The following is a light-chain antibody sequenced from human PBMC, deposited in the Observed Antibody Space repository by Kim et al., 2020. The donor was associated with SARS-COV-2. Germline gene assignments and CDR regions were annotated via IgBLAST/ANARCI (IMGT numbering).Light chain of an antibody. CDR2: EVS. J-gene: IGLJ2*01. V-gene: IGLV2-23*02. CDR1: SSDVGSYNL. Sequence: GQSITIPCTGTSSDVGSYNLVSWYQQHPGKAPKLMIYEVSKRPSGVSNRFSGSKSGNTASLTISGLQAEDEADYYCCSYAGSSTVVFGGGTKLTVL. CDR3: CSYAGSSTVV.